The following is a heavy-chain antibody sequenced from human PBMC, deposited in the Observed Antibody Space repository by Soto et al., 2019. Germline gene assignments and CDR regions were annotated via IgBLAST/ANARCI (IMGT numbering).Heavy chain of an antibody. CDR3: AKDGGGYP. CDR1: GGIFSNFA. CDR2: IVPVYGAV. J-gene: IGHJ5*02. D-gene: IGHD3-22*01. Sequence: HAQLVQSGAELRRPGSSVKVSCKASGGIFSNFAFSWVRQAPGQGLEWMGTIVPVYGAVHYAHQFQGRVTITADESTTTTFMEMSGQRSEDTAVYYCAKDGGGYPWGQGTLVTVSS. V-gene: IGHV1-69*18.